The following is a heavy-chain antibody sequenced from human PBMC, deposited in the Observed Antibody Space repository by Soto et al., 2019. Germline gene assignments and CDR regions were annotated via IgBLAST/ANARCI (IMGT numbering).Heavy chain of an antibody. J-gene: IGHJ4*02. CDR2: ISYDGSNK. D-gene: IGHD5-12*01. Sequence: QVQLVESGGGVVQPGRSLRLSCAASGFTFSSYAMHWVRQAPGKGLEWVAVISYDGSNKYYADSVKGRFTISRDNSKNTLYLQMNSLRDEDTAVYYCARASGGVGYALDYWGQGTLVTVSS. CDR1: GFTFSSYA. V-gene: IGHV3-30-3*01. CDR3: ARASGGVGYALDY.